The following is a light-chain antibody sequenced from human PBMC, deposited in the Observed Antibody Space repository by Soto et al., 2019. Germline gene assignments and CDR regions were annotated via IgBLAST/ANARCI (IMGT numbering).Light chain of an antibody. CDR2: GAS. J-gene: IGKJ1*01. V-gene: IGKV3-20*01. CDR3: QQYGTSPWT. CDR1: QSVSSTY. Sequence: EIVLTQSPGTLSLSPGERATLSCRASQSVSSTYLAWYQQKPGQAPGLVIYGASSRASGIPDRFSGSGSGTDFTLTISRLEPEDFAVYYCQQYGTSPWTFGQGTKVDIK.